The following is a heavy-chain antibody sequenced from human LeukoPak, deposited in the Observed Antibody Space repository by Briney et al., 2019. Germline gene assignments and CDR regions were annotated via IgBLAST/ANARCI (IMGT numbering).Heavy chain of an antibody. CDR1: GGSISSITYY. V-gene: IGHV4-39*01. Sequence: ASETLSLTCTVSGGSISSITYYWGWIRQPPGKGLEWIGSIYYSGSTYYNPPLKSRVTTSVDTSKNQFSLKLSSVTAADTAVYYCARHAGMTIASFYLDSWGQGTLVTVSS. CDR3: ARHAGMTIASFYLDS. CDR2: IYYSGST. J-gene: IGHJ4*02. D-gene: IGHD4/OR15-4a*01.